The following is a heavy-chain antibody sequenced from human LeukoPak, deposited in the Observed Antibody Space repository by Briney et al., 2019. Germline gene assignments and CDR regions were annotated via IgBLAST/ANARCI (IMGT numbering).Heavy chain of an antibody. J-gene: IGHJ4*02. D-gene: IGHD6-13*01. CDR1: GGSISGDYY. CDR3: ARMSNSSPIIDY. V-gene: IGHV4-61*08. Sequence: PSETLSLTCTVSGGSISGDYYWTWIRQPPGKGLEWIGYIYYSGSTNYNPSLKSRLTISVDTAKNQFSLKLKSVTATDTAVYYCARMSNSSPIIDYWGQGTLVTVSS. CDR2: IYYSGST.